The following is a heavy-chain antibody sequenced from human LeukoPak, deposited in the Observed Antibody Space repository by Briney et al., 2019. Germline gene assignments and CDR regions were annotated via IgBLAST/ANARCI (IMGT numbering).Heavy chain of an antibody. CDR3: ARCYYDSSGYYCAAFDI. V-gene: IGHV1-3*03. CDR2: INAGNGNT. J-gene: IGHJ3*02. Sequence: ASVKVSCKVSGYTLTELSMHWVRQAPGQRLEWMGWINAGNGNTKYSQEFQGRVTFTRDTSASTAYMELSSLRSEDMAVYYCARCYYDSSGYYCAAFDIWGQGTMVTVSS. D-gene: IGHD3-22*01. CDR1: GYTLTELS.